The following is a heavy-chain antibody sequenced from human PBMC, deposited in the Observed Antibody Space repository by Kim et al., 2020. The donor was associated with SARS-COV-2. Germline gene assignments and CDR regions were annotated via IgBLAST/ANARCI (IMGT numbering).Heavy chain of an antibody. D-gene: IGHD3-16*02. Sequence: GGSLRLSCAASGFTFSSYSMNWVRQAPGKGLEWVSSISHSYTTYYAASVKGRFTISRDNAKNSLYLQMSNLRDEDTAVYYCSRDPHSLDYWGQGTLVIVS. CDR2: ISHSYTT. V-gene: IGHV3-48*02. CDR1: GFTFSSYS. J-gene: IGHJ4*02. CDR3: SRDPHSLDY.